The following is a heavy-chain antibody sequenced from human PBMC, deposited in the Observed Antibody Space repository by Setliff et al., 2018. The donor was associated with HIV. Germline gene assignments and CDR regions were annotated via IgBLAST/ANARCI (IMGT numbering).Heavy chain of an antibody. V-gene: IGHV1-69*13. CDR2: IAPVFGTA. Sequence: SVKVSCKASGGTLSGHPISFAISWVRQAPGRGLEWMGGIAPVFGTADYAQKFRGRLTITADESTSTTYMELNSLTFDDTAMYFCARARGIVAAANYWGQGTLVTVSS. J-gene: IGHJ4*02. CDR1: GGTLSGHPISFA. CDR3: ARARGIVAAANY. D-gene: IGHD2-2*01.